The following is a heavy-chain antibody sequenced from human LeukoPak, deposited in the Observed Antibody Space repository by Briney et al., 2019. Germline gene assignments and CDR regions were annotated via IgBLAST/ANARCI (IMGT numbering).Heavy chain of an antibody. D-gene: IGHD3-22*01. CDR2: IYYSGNS. V-gene: IGHV4-59*02. CDR3: ARFDSPISAFDI. CDR1: GVSVINYY. J-gene: IGHJ3*02. Sequence: SETLSLTCTVSGVSVINYYWSWIRQPPGKGREWIGYIYYSGNSDYNPSLKSRVTISVATSKNQFSLKLTSVTPADTAVYFCARFDSPISAFDIWGQGTVVTVSS.